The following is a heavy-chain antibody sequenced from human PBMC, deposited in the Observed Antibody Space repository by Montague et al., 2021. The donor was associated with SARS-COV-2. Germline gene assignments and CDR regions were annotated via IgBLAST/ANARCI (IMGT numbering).Heavy chain of an antibody. J-gene: IGHJ6*02. CDR3: ARTYYDILTGRDYVMDV. CDR1: GFSLSTSGMC. CDR2: IDWDDDK. Sequence: PALVKPTQTLTLTCTFSGFSLSTSGMCVSWIRQPPGKALEWLARIDWDDDKYYSTSLKTRLTISKDTSKNQVVLTMTNMDPVDTATYYCARTYYDILTGRDYVMDVWGQGTTVTVSS. V-gene: IGHV2-70*11. D-gene: IGHD3-9*01.